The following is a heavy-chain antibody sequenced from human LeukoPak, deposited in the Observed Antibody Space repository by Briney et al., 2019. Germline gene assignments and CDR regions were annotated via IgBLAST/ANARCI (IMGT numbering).Heavy chain of an antibody. J-gene: IGHJ4*02. CDR2: IRSKANSYAT. D-gene: IGHD3-10*01. CDR1: GFTFSGSA. CDR3: TLWFGEGIDY. V-gene: IGHV3-73*01. Sequence: GGSLRLSCAASGFTFSGSAMHWVRQASGKGLEWVGRIRSKANSYATAYAASVKGRFTISRDDSKNTAFLQMNSLRAEDTAVYYCTLWFGEGIDYWGQGTPVTVSS.